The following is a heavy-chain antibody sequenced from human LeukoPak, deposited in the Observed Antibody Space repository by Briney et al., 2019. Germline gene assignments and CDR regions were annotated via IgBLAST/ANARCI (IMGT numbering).Heavy chain of an antibody. CDR2: IYGSGTT. Sequence: SETLSLTCTVSGYSISSGHFWSWIRQPPGKGLEWIGSIYGSGTTYYDPPLRSRVSISADTSKNHFSLELSSVTAADTAVYYCASVGGGSPYWGQGTLVPVSS. J-gene: IGHJ4*02. CDR3: ASVGGGSPY. CDR1: GYSISSGHF. V-gene: IGHV4-38-2*02. D-gene: IGHD3-16*01.